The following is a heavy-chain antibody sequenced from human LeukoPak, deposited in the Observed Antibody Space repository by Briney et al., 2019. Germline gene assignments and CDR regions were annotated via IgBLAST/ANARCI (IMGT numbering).Heavy chain of an antibody. CDR2: ISAYNGNR. D-gene: IGHD3-22*01. J-gene: IGHJ4*02. CDR3: ARGYYYDSSGYSPLDY. V-gene: IGHV1-18*01. Sequence: ASVKVSCKASGYTFTNYGISWVRQAPGQGLEWMGWISAYNGNRNYAQKLQGRVTMTTDTSTSTAYMDLRSLRSDDTAVYYCARGYYYDSSGYSPLDYCGQGTLVTVSS. CDR1: GYTFTNYG.